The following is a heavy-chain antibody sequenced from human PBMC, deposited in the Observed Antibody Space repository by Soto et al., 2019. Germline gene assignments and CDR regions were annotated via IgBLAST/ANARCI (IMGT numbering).Heavy chain of an antibody. Sequence: QMQLVQSGPEVKMPGTSVKVSCKASGFTFSNSAVQWVRQARGQGLEWIGWIVVGTANTNYAQRFQERVTITSDLSTSTAYMELSSLTSGDTAVYYCAAQGTSNIAYYYTIDVWGQGTTVTVSS. J-gene: IGHJ6*02. CDR3: AAQGTSNIAYYYTIDV. D-gene: IGHD3-10*01. CDR2: IVVGTANT. V-gene: IGHV1-58*01. CDR1: GFTFSNSA.